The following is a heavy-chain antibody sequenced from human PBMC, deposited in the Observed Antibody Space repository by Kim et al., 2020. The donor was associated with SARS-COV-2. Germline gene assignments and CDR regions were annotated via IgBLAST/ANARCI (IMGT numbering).Heavy chain of an antibody. J-gene: IGHJ3*02. CDR3: ARRGWELLRAFDI. D-gene: IGHD1-26*01. Sequence: YTPSFHGQLTISADKSIRTAYLQWSSLKASDTAMYYCARRGWELLRAFDIWGQGTMVTVSS. V-gene: IGHV5-51*01.